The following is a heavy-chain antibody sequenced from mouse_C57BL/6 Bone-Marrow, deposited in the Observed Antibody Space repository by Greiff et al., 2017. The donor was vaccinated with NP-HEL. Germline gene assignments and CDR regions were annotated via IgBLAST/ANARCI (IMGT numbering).Heavy chain of an antibody. CDR1: GYTFTSYG. CDR2: IYPRSGNT. Sequence: QVHVKQSGAELARPGASVKLSCKASGYTFTSYGISWVKQRTGQGLEWIGEIYPRSGNTYYNEKFKGKATLTADKSSSTAYMELRSLTSEDSAVYFCARPHYYGSSYAMDYWGQGTSVTVSS. CDR3: ARPHYYGSSYAMDY. J-gene: IGHJ4*01. D-gene: IGHD1-1*01. V-gene: IGHV1-81*01.